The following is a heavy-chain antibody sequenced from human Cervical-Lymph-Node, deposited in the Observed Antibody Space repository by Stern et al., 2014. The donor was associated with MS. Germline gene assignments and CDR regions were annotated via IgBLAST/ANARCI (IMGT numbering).Heavy chain of an antibody. CDR1: GYTFTSYY. D-gene: IGHD6-19*01. J-gene: IGHJ6*02. CDR3: AREVAGHRLGMMDV. V-gene: IGHV1-46*01. Sequence: QLVQSGAEVKKPGASVKVSCKASGYTFTSYYMHWLRQAPGQGLEGMGIINPSGGSKSYAQKFQGRVTMTRDMSTSTVYMELSSLRSEDTAVYYCAREVAGHRLGMMDVWGQGTTVTVSS. CDR2: INPSGGSK.